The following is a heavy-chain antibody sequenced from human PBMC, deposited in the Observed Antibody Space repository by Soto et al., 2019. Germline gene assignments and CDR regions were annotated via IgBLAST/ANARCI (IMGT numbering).Heavy chain of an antibody. J-gene: IGHJ6*02. CDR3: ERDTLTSDHGLGWDV. CDR2: ISSGAKTV. CDR1: GFIFSDYY. D-gene: IGHD4-17*01. V-gene: IGHV3-11*01. Sequence: PWGSLRLSCAASGFIFSDYYMSWIRQAPGKGLEWVSYISSGAKTVHYADSVKGRFTVSRDNTKKSLYLDINSLRAEDTAVYFCERDTLTSDHGLGWDVWGQGTTVTVSS.